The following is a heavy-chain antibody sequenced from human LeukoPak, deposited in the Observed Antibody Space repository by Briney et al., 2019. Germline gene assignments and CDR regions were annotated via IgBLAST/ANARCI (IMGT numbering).Heavy chain of an antibody. CDR2: IIPILGIA. CDR3: ASDTSNSPIGY. CDR1: GGTFSSYA. J-gene: IGHJ4*02. V-gene: IGHV1-69*04. D-gene: IGHD1-1*01. Sequence: GASVKVSCKASGGTFSSYAISWVRQAPGQGLEWMGRIIPILGIANYAQKFQGRVTITADKSTSTAYMELSSLRSEDTAVYYCASDTSNSPIGYWGQGTLVTVSS.